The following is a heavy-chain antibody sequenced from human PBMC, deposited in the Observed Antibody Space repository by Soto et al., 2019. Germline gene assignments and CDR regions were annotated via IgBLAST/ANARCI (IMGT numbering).Heavy chain of an antibody. J-gene: IGHJ5*02. V-gene: IGHV4-39*01. CDR1: GGSISSSSYY. Sequence: QLQLQESGPGLVKPSETLSLTCTVSGGSISSSSYYWGWIRQPPGKGLEWIGSIYYSGSTYYNPSLKSRVTISVDTSKNQFSLKLSSVTAADTAVYYCASWREEYQLLPTHDWFDPWGQGTLVTVSS. CDR2: IYYSGST. D-gene: IGHD2-2*01. CDR3: ASWREEYQLLPTHDWFDP.